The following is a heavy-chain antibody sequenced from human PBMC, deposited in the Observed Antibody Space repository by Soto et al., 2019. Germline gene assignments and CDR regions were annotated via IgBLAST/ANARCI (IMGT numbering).Heavy chain of an antibody. J-gene: IGHJ4*02. CDR1: GYTFTSYG. CDR2: ISAYNGNT. V-gene: IGHV1-18*01. D-gene: IGHD3-10*01. CDR3: AGDGWFGELLSDY. Sequence: QVQLVQSGAEVKKPGASVKVSCKASGYTFTSYGISWVRQAPGQGLEWMGWISAYNGNTNYAQKLQGRVTMTTGTSGGTAYMEVRSLRSDDTAVYYCAGDGWFGELLSDYWGQGALVAVSA.